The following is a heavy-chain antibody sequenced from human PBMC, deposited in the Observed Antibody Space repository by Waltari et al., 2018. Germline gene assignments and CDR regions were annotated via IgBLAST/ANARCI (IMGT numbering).Heavy chain of an antibody. CDR1: SYTFSNYG. Sequence: QVQLVQSGAEVKQPGDSVRVYCEASSYTFSNYGISWVRQAPGEGFERVGWISGYNGNTNYVQKFQGRVTMTTDRSTNTAYMELRSLRSDDTVVYYCARDLSLAPTTLMVVPQPFDYWGQGTLVTVSS. V-gene: IGHV1-18*01. CDR2: ISGYNGNT. D-gene: IGHD2-21*01. J-gene: IGHJ4*02. CDR3: ARDLSLAPTTLMVVPQPFDY.